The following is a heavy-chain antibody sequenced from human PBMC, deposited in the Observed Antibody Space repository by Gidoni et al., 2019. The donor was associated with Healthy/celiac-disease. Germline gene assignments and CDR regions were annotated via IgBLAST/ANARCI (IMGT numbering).Heavy chain of an antibody. J-gene: IGHJ4*02. D-gene: IGHD6-13*01. Sequence: QLQLQESGSGLVKPSQTLSLTRAVPGGSISSGGYSWSWIRQPPGKGLEWIGYISHSGSTYYNTSLKSRVTISVDRSKNQFSLKLSSVTAADTAVYYCARGRIAAAGTFFDYWGQGTLVTVSS. CDR1: GGSISSGGYS. V-gene: IGHV4-30-2*01. CDR3: ARGRIAAAGTFFDY. CDR2: ISHSGST.